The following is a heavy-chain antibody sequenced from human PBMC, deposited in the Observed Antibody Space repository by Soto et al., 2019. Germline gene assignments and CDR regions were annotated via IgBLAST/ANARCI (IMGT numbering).Heavy chain of an antibody. CDR1: GFSLSTSGVG. CDR2: IYWNDDK. J-gene: IGHJ4*02. CDR3: AHRPEDYYDSTRQCDY. D-gene: IGHD3-22*01. V-gene: IGHV2-5*01. Sequence: QITLKESGPTLVKPTQTLTLTCTFSGFSLSTSGVGVGWIRQPPGKALEWLALIYWNDDKRSSPSLKSRLTITKDTSKNQVVLTMTNMDPVDTATYYCAHRPEDYYDSTRQCDYWGEGTLVIVSS.